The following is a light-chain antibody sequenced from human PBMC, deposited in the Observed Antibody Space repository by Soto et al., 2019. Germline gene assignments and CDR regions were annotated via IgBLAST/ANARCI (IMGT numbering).Light chain of an antibody. CDR1: RSVSIY. CDR3: QQSYKMPS. Sequence: EIPLTQSPSPLAASVGDRLTLTCRASRSVSIYLNWYQHTPGKGPTRLIHATSNLQIGVPSRFSGSGSGTEFTLTISSLEPEDFGTYYCQQSYKMPSFGQGTRLVIK. V-gene: IGKV1-39*01. J-gene: IGKJ5*01. CDR2: ATS.